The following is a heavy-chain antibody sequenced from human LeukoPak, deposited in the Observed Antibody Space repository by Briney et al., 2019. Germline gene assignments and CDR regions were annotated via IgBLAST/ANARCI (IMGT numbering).Heavy chain of an antibody. CDR1: GNSISNYY. Sequence: KASETPSLTCTVSGNSISNYYWNWIRQPPGKGLEWIGYIYHSGNTNYNPSLKSRVTISIDTSNNNFSLKLSSVTAADTAVYFCARLSDRLLGSYFFDNWGQGTLVTVSS. D-gene: IGHD3-9*01. CDR3: ARLSDRLLGSYFFDN. CDR2: IYHSGNT. J-gene: IGHJ4*02. V-gene: IGHV4-59*08.